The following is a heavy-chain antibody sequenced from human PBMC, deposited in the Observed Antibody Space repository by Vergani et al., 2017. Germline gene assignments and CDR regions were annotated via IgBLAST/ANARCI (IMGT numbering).Heavy chain of an antibody. V-gene: IGHV1-46*01. CDR1: GYTFTSYY. J-gene: IGHJ4*02. CDR2: INPSGGST. Sequence: QVQLVQSGAEVKKPGASVKVSCKASGYTFTSYYMHWVRQAPGQGLEWMGIINPSGGSTSYAQKFQGRVTMTRDTSTSTVYMELSSLRSEDTAVYYCARGGRQWLVRTPEFDYWGQGTLVTVSS. CDR3: ARGGRQWLVRTPEFDY. D-gene: IGHD6-19*01.